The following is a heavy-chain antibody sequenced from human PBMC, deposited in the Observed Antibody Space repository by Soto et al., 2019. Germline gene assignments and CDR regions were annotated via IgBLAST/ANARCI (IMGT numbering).Heavy chain of an antibody. D-gene: IGHD4-17*01. CDR1: GFTFSSYG. CDR2: IWYDGSNK. J-gene: IGHJ6*02. V-gene: IGHV3-33*01. CDR3: ARDDYGGNDYYYGMDV. Sequence: QVQLVESGGGVVQPGRSLRLSCAASGFTFSSYGMHWVRQAPGKGLEWVAVIWYDGSNKYYADSVKGRFTISRDNSKNTLYLQMNSLRAEDTAVYYCARDDYGGNDYYYGMDVWGQGTTVTVSS.